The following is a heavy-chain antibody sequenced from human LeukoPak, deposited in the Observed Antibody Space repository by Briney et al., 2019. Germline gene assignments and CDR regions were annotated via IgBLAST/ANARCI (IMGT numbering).Heavy chain of an antibody. J-gene: IGHJ4*02. D-gene: IGHD3-22*01. Sequence: ASVKVSCKASGGTFSSYAISWVRQAPGQGLEWMGRIIPILGIANYAQKFQGRVTITADKSTSTAYMELSSLRSEDTAVYYCASAYYDSSGYYPLDFDYWGQGTLVTVSP. CDR1: GGTFSSYA. CDR3: ASAYYDSSGYYPLDFDY. CDR2: IIPILGIA. V-gene: IGHV1-69*04.